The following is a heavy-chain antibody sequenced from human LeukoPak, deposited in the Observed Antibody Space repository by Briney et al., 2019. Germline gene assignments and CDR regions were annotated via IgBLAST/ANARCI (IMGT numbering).Heavy chain of an antibody. D-gene: IGHD3-3*01. Sequence: PGGSLRLSCSASGFTLGDYGMSWVRQAPGKGLEGVSFIRSKGYSGTAEYAASVKGRFTISRDDSKSIAYLQMNSLKTEDTAVYYCSRGSPGDSWSGYYMDVWGKGTTVTVSS. J-gene: IGHJ6*03. CDR3: SRGSPGDSWSGYYMDV. CDR2: IRSKGYSGTA. CDR1: GFTLGDYG. V-gene: IGHV3-49*04.